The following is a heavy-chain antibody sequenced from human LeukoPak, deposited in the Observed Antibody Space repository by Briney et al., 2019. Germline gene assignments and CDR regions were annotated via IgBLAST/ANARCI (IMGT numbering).Heavy chain of an antibody. CDR1: GFTFSSYA. Sequence: GGSLRLSCAASGFTFSSYAMHWVRQAPGKGLEWVSSISSSSSYIYYADSVKGRFTISRDNAKNSLYLQMNSLRAEDTALYYCAKDFYSSSWLGYFNYWGQGSLVTVSS. V-gene: IGHV3-21*04. J-gene: IGHJ4*02. CDR2: ISSSSSYI. CDR3: AKDFYSSSWLGYFNY. D-gene: IGHD6-13*01.